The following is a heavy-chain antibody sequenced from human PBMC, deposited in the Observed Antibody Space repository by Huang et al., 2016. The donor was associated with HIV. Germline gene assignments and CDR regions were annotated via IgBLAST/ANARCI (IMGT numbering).Heavy chain of an antibody. J-gene: IGHJ4*02. D-gene: IGHD3-22*01. V-gene: IGHV3-74*01. CDR1: GFSISSYW. CDR2: INSDGSST. CDR3: ARDPRIQSWLNFFDY. Sequence: EVQLVESGGGLVQPGGSLRLSCAASGFSISSYWMHWVRQAPGKGLVWGSRINSDGSSTSYADSVKCRFTISRDNAKNTLYLQMNSLRAEDTAVYYCARDPRIQSWLNFFDYWGQGTLVSVSS.